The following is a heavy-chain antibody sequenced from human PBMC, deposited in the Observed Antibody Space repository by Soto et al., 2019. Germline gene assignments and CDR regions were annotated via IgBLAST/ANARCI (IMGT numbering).Heavy chain of an antibody. J-gene: IGHJ4*02. CDR2: ISYDGSNK. CDR3: AKDVTRTMIFIDY. Sequence: PGGSLRLSCAASGFTFSSYEMNWVRQAPGKGLEWVAVISYDGSNKYYADSVKGRFTISRDNSKNTLYLQMNSLRAEDTAVYYCAKDVTRTMIFIDYWYQGTLLTVSS. V-gene: IGHV3-30*18. CDR1: GFTFSSYE. D-gene: IGHD3-22*01.